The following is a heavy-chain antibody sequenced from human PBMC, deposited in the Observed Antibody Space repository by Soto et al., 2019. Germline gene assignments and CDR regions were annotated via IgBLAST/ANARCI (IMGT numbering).Heavy chain of an antibody. J-gene: IGHJ4*02. V-gene: IGHV1-69*06. CDR1: GGTFSSYA. D-gene: IGHD3-9*01. CDR3: ARGVLTGYYPTNFDY. CDR2: IIPIFGTA. Sequence: ASVKVSCKASGGTFSSYAISWVRQAPGQGLEWMGGIIPIFGTANYAQKFQGRVTITADKSTSTAYMELSSLRSEHTAVYYCARGVLTGYYPTNFDYWGQGTLVTVSS.